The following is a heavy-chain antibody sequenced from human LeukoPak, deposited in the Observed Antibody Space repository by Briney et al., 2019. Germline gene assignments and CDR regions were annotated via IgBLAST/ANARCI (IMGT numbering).Heavy chain of an antibody. Sequence: SETLSLTCTVSGGSISSYYWSWIRQPPGKGLEWIGSIYYSGSTYYNPSLKSRVTISVDTSKNQFSLKLSSVTAADTAVYYCARLAVAGTRRSGYWGQGTLVTVSS. V-gene: IGHV4-59*05. J-gene: IGHJ4*02. CDR1: GGSISSYY. D-gene: IGHD6-19*01. CDR3: ARLAVAGTRRSGY. CDR2: IYYSGST.